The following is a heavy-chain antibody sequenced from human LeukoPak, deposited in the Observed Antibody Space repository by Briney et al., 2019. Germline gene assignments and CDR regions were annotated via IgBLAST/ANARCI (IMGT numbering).Heavy chain of an antibody. CDR2: IRYDGSNK. J-gene: IGHJ4*02. V-gene: IGHV3-30*02. CDR3: AREKIQLWLYSDY. D-gene: IGHD5-18*01. CDR1: GFTFSSYG. Sequence: PGGSLRLSCAASGFTFSSYGMHWVRQAPGKGLEWVAFIRYDGSNKYYADSVKGRFTISRDNSKNTLYLQMNSLRAEDTAVYYCAREKIQLWLYSDYWGQGTLVTVSS.